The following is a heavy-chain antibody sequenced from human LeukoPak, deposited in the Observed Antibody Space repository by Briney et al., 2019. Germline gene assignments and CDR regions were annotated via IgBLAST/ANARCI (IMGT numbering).Heavy chain of an antibody. CDR3: ARDMGEHYFDY. CDR1: GDSFSSYY. D-gene: IGHD3-16*01. Sequence: PSETLSLTCTFSGDSFSSYYWTWIRQPPGMGLEWIGEIYHSGSTNYNPSLKSRVTISVDKSKNQFSLKLSSVTAADTAVYYCARDMGEHYFDYWGQGTLVTVSS. V-gene: IGHV4-59*12. CDR2: IYHSGST. J-gene: IGHJ4*02.